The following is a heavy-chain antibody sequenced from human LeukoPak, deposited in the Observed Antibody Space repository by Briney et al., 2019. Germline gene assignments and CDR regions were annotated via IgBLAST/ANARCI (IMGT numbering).Heavy chain of an antibody. CDR3: AKDSWSKNGIFDPFDI. CDR1: GFTFSNFW. D-gene: IGHD1-14*01. J-gene: IGHJ3*02. V-gene: IGHV3-23*01. Sequence: GGSLRLSCAASGFTFSNFWMNWVRQAPGKGLEWVSVVGTDDATFYRDSVKGRFTISRDNSKNTLSLQMNSLRLEDTAVYYCAKDSWSKNGIFDPFDIWGQGTMVTVSS. CDR2: VGTDDAT.